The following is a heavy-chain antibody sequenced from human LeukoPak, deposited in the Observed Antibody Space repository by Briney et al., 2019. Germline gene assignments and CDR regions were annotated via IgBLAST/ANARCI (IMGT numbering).Heavy chain of an antibody. Sequence: GGSLRLSCAASGFTFSSYGMHWVRQAPGKGLEWVAVIWYDGSNKYYADSVKGRLTISRDNSKNTLYLQMNSLRAEDTAVYYCARGRYCSSTSCYINYYYGMDVWGQGTTVTVSS. D-gene: IGHD2-2*02. CDR1: GFTFSSYG. V-gene: IGHV3-33*01. J-gene: IGHJ6*02. CDR2: IWYDGSNK. CDR3: ARGRYCSSTSCYINYYYGMDV.